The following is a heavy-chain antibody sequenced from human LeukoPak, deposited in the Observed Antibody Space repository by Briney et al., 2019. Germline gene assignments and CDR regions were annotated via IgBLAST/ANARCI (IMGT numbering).Heavy chain of an antibody. CDR2: ISSSSSTI. CDR1: GFTFSSYS. J-gene: IGHJ1*01. CDR3: AKKVVVGATSPYSDFQD. D-gene: IGHD1-26*01. Sequence: PGGSLRLSCAASGFTFSSYSMNWVRQAPGKGLEWVSYISSSSSTIYYADSVKGRFTISRDNVKNSLYLQMNSLRAEDTALYYCAKKVVVGATSPYSDFQDWGQGTLVTVSS. V-gene: IGHV3-48*01.